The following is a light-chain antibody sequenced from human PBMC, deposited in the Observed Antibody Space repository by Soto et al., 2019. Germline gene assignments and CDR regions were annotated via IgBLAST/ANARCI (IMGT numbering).Light chain of an antibody. CDR1: QGISNY. V-gene: IGKV1-9*01. J-gene: IGKJ4*01. CDR3: QQVNGYPLT. CDR2: AAS. Sequence: IQLTQSPSSLSESVGDRVTITCRASQGISNYLAWYQQKSGKAPKLLIYAASTLQSGVPSRFSGSGAETDFTLTIISLQHEDFATYYCQQVNGYPLTFGGETMVEIK.